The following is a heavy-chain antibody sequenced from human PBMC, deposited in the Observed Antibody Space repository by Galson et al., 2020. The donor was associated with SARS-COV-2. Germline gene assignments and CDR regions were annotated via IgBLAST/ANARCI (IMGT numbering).Heavy chain of an antibody. V-gene: IGHV4-59*08. Sequence: SETLSLTCTVSGASMINQYWTWIRQAPGKGLEWIGYIYFSGTTKYNPSLDSRVTMSVDTSKNQFSLTLTSVDDADTATYYCARLFPQWFVIDYWGQGSLVTVSS. CDR1: GASMINQY. J-gene: IGHJ4*02. CDR2: IYFSGTT. CDR3: ARLFPQWFVIDY. D-gene: IGHD3-10*01.